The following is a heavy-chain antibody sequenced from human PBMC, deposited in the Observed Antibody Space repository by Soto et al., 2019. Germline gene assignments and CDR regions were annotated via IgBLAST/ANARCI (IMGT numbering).Heavy chain of an antibody. Sequence: QVQLVQSGAEVKKPGSSGKVSCKTSGGPFTTHAINWVRQAPGQGLEWGGLVIPPLATADYAQKFQGRVTMTADEVTNTAYMELSSLRSDDTGVYYCASDYGEIDAFDIWGQGTLVTVSS. CDR3: ASDYGEIDAFDI. CDR1: GGPFTTHA. V-gene: IGHV1-69*01. J-gene: IGHJ3*02. CDR2: VIPPLATA. D-gene: IGHD4-17*01.